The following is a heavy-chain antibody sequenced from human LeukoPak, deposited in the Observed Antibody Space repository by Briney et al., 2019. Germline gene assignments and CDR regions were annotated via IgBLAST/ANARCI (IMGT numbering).Heavy chain of an antibody. CDR1: GGTLNSYA. D-gene: IGHD5-18*01. Sequence: GASVKLSCKTSGGTLNSYAISWVRQAPGQGLERMGGIVPIFDTPSYAQKFQVRVTISADTSTCTAYMELSRLRSEDTAIYFCARGGHTAMVLYYYYMDVWGNGTTVTVSS. J-gene: IGHJ6*03. CDR2: IVPIFDTP. V-gene: IGHV1-69*06. CDR3: ARGGHTAMVLYYYYMDV.